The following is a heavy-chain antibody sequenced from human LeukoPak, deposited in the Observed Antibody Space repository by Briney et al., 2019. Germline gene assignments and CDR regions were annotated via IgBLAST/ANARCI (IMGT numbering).Heavy chain of an antibody. Sequence: GGSLRLSCAASGFTFSSYEMNWVRQAPGKGLEWVSYISSSGSTIYYADSVKGRFTISRDNAKHSLYLQMDSLRAEDTAVYYCARHYYDSSGDFYYYYYYMDVWGKGTTVTISS. CDR3: ARHYYDSSGDFYYYYYYMDV. D-gene: IGHD3-22*01. J-gene: IGHJ6*03. CDR2: ISSSGSTI. V-gene: IGHV3-48*03. CDR1: GFTFSSYE.